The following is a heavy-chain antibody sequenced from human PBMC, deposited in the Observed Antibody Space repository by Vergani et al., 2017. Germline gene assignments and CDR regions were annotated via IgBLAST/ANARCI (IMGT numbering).Heavy chain of an antibody. CDR3: AKGADCSGGSCYSLTRWFDP. J-gene: IGHJ5*02. CDR2: IKNTGDST. Sequence: EVQLLQSEGAVVQPGGSLRLSCVASGFTFSSHAMSWVRQGHGQGLEWVSSIKNTGDSTHYADSVKGRFTISRDNSKNTLYLQMNSLRAEDTAVYYCAKGADCSGGSCYSLTRWFDPWGQGTLVTVSS. D-gene: IGHD2-15*01. V-gene: IGHV3-23*01. CDR1: GFTFSSHA.